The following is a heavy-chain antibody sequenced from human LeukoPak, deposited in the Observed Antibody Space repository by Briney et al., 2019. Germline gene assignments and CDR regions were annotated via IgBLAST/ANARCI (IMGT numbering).Heavy chain of an antibody. CDR3: ARVLYDRRPRSMDV. V-gene: IGHV1-69*13. Sequence: ASVKVSCKASGGTFSGYAISWVRQAPGQGLEWMGGIIPIFGTANYAQKFQGRVTITADESTSTAYMELSSLRSEDTAVYYCARVLYDRRPRSMDVWGQGTTVTVSS. D-gene: IGHD2/OR15-2a*01. J-gene: IGHJ6*02. CDR2: IIPIFGTA. CDR1: GGTFSGYA.